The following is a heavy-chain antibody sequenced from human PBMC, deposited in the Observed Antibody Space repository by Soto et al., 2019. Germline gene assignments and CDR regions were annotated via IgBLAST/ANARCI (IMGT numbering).Heavy chain of an antibody. D-gene: IGHD4-17*01. V-gene: IGHV1-69*08. CDR2: IIPALGTA. CDR1: GGTFISHT. J-gene: IGHJ2*01. CDR3: ARPDFGDYWYFDL. Sequence: QDQLVQSGAEVKKPGSSVKVSCKASGGTFISHTFSWVRQAPGQGLEWMGRIIPALGTATYAQKFQGRVTITADESATTVYMELNSLRSDDTAVYYCARPDFGDYWYFDLWGRGTLVTVSS.